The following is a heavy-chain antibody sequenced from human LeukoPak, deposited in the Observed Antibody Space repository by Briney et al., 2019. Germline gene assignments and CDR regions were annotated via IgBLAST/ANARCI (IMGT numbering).Heavy chain of an antibody. D-gene: IGHD3-16*01. CDR2: MNPNSGNT. CDR1: GYTFTSYD. Sequence: GASVKVSCKASGYTFTSYDINWVRQATGQGLEWMGWMNPNSGNTGYAQKFQGRVTMTRNTSISTAYMELSSLRSEDTAVYYCATGENYDYVWGSPAGDYWGQGTLVTASS. V-gene: IGHV1-8*01. CDR3: ATGENYDYVWGSPAGDY. J-gene: IGHJ4*02.